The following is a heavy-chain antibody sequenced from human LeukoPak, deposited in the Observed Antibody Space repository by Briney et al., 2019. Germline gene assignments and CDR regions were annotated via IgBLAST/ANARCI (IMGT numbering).Heavy chain of an antibody. CDR3: ARGVFSDY. V-gene: IGHV3-11*01. Sequence: GGPLRLSCTASDCTHSDYHMTWIRQAPGRALEWIAHISSSGNSLYSGDSVKGRFTISRDNAKNSLYLQMNSRRVEDTAVYYCARGVFSDYWGRGAQVTVSS. J-gene: IGHJ4*02. CDR2: ISSSGNSL. D-gene: IGHD3-16*01. CDR1: DCTHSDYH.